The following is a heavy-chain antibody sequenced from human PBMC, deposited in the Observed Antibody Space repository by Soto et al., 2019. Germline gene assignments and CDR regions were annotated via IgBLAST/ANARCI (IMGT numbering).Heavy chain of an antibody. Sequence: PGGSLRLSCAASGFIFKMYWMHWVRQSSGKGLVWISRIYNDGTYSDYADSVRGRFTISRDNVNDTLYLQMNNLRAKDSGLYYCTRGPRPISTGTGAYWGQGTQVTVSS. CDR3: TRGPRPISTGTGAY. V-gene: IGHV3-74*01. CDR1: GFIFKMYW. CDR2: IYNDGTYS. J-gene: IGHJ4*02. D-gene: IGHD3-10*01.